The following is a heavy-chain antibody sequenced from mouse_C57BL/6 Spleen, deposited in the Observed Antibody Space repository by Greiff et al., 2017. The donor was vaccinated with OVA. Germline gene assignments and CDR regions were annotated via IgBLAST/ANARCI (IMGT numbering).Heavy chain of an antibody. CDR1: GYTFTSYW. V-gene: IGHV1-64*01. CDR2: IHPKSGST. Sequence: VQLQQPGAELVKPGASVKLSCKASGYTFTSYWMHWVKQRPGQGLEWIGMIHPKSGSTNYNEKFKSKATLTVDKSSSTAYMQLSSLTSEDSAVXYCARSCDYYAMDYWGQGTSGTVSS. CDR3: ARSCDYYAMDY. J-gene: IGHJ4*01.